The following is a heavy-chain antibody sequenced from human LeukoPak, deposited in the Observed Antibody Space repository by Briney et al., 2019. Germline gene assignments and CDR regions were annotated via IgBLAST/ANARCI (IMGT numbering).Heavy chain of an antibody. D-gene: IGHD5-12*01. CDR1: GFTFGSYG. J-gene: IGHJ4*02. CDR2: ISFDGRNK. Sequence: GGSLRLSCVASGFTFGSYGMHWVRQARGKGLEWVAVISFDGRNKYYADSVKGRFTISRDDSKNTVYLQMNSLRTEDTAVYYCAKGGVATVDYFDYWGQGTLVTVSS. V-gene: IGHV3-30*18. CDR3: AKGGVATVDYFDY.